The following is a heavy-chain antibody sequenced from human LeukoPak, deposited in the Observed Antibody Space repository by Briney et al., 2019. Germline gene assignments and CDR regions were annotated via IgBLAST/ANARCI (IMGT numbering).Heavy chain of an antibody. Sequence: ASVKVSCKASGYTFTGYYINWVRQAPGQGLEWMGWIHPNSGGTNYPQKFQGRVTMTSDTSISTAYMELTSLRSDDSAVYYCARKAAVRSTSEFDFWGQGTLVTVSS. CDR3: ARKAAVRSTSEFDF. V-gene: IGHV1-2*02. J-gene: IGHJ4*02. D-gene: IGHD2-2*01. CDR1: GYTFTGYY. CDR2: IHPNSGGT.